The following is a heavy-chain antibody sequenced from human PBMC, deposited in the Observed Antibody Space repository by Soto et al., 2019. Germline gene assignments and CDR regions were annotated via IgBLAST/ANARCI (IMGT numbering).Heavy chain of an antibody. CDR2: ISPSSSTI. Sequence: PRGDLLVSCAASVFTFSIYSMTWVRQAPGKGLELVSYISPSSSTIYYADSVNGRFTISIDNAKNSLYLQMNSLRDEDTAVYYCARMFKGDHFDYWGQGTMVTVSS. D-gene: IGHD2-21*02. J-gene: IGHJ4*02. V-gene: IGHV3-48*02. CDR3: ARMFKGDHFDY. CDR1: VFTFSIYS.